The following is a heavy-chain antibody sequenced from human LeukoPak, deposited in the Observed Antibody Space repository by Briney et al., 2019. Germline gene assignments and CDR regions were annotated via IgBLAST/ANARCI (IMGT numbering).Heavy chain of an antibody. CDR2: INPNSGGT. J-gene: IGHJ4*02. D-gene: IGHD2-15*01. CDR3: ARDGGHVVAAEYYFDY. V-gene: IGHV1-2*02. Sequence: ASVKVSCKASGYTFTSYAMNWVRQAPGQGLEWMGWINPNSGGTNYAQKFQGRVTMTRDTSISTAYMELSRLRSDDTAVYYCARDGGHVVAAEYYFDYWGQGTLVTVSS. CDR1: GYTFTSYA.